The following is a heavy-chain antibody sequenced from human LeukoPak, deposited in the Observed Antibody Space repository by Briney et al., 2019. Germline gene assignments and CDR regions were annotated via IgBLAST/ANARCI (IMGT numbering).Heavy chain of an antibody. D-gene: IGHD3-10*01. J-gene: IGHJ4*02. CDR1: GFTSSNYW. Sequence: GGSLRLSCAASGFTSSNYWMHWVRQAPGKGLVWVSRINPDGSSTTYADSVKGRFTVTRDNAKNTLYLQMNSLRAEDTAVYYCARVPRNYYGSGSALDYWGQGTRVTVSA. V-gene: IGHV3-74*03. CDR3: ARVPRNYYGSGSALDY. CDR2: INPDGSST.